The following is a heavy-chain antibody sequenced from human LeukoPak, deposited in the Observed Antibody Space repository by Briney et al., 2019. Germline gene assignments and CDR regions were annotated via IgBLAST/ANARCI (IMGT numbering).Heavy chain of an antibody. Sequence: PSETLSLTCTVSSVSISSYYWSWIRQPPGKGLEWIGYIYYSGSTNYNPSLKSRVTISVDTSKNQFSLKLSSVTAADTAVYYCARVGRDWYFDLWGRGTLVTVSS. CDR3: ARVGRDWYFDL. V-gene: IGHV4-59*01. J-gene: IGHJ2*01. CDR1: SVSISSYY. D-gene: IGHD1-1*01. CDR2: IYYSGST.